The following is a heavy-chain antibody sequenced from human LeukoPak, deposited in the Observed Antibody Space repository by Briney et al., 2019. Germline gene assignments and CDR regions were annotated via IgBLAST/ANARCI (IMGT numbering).Heavy chain of an antibody. J-gene: IGHJ4*02. D-gene: IGHD3-10*01. V-gene: IGHV3-15*04. CDR3: TTYGSGRKFDY. Sequence: PGGSLRLSCAASGFTFSVYYMSWIRQIPGKGLEWVGRIESKTDGGTTDYAAPVKGRFTISRDDSTNTLYLQMNSLKSEDTAVYYCTTYGSGRKFDYWGQGILVTVSS. CDR1: GFTFSVYY. CDR2: IESKTDGGTT.